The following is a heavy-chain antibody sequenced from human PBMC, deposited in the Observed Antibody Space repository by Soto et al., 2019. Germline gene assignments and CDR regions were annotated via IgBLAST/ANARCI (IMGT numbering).Heavy chain of an antibody. CDR1: GFTFSSYG. CDR3: AKDSTNSSSWYYYYYGMDV. J-gene: IGHJ6*02. D-gene: IGHD6-13*01. Sequence: GGSLRLSCAASGFTFSSYGMHWVRQAPGKGLEWVAVISYDGSNKYYADSVKGRFTISRDNSKNTLYLQMNSLRAEDTAVYYCAKDSTNSSSWYYYYYGMDVWGQGTTVTVSS. CDR2: ISYDGSNK. V-gene: IGHV3-30*18.